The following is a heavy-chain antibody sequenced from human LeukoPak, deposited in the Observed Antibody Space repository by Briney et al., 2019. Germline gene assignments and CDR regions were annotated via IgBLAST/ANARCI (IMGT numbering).Heavy chain of an antibody. D-gene: IGHD1-26*01. Sequence: WGSLTLSCAASGFTFSSYAMHWVRQAPGKGLEWVAVISYDGSNKYYADSVKGRFTISRDNSKNTLYLQMNSLRAEDTAVYYCARGKWELPFDYWGQGTLVTVSS. CDR1: GFTFSSYA. CDR3: ARGKWELPFDY. V-gene: IGHV3-30-3*01. J-gene: IGHJ4*02. CDR2: ISYDGSNK.